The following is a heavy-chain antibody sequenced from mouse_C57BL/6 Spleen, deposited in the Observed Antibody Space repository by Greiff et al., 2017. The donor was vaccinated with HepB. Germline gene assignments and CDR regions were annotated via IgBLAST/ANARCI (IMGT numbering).Heavy chain of an antibody. CDR3: AKDSNYQRGYYFDY. V-gene: IGHV1-54*01. D-gene: IGHD2-5*01. Sequence: QVQLQQSGAELVRPGTSVKVSCKASGYAFTNYLIEWVKQRPGQGLEWIGVINPGSGGTNYNEKFKGKATLTADKSSSTAYMQLSSLTSDDSAVYFCAKDSNYQRGYYFDYWGQGTTLTVSS. CDR2: INPGSGGT. J-gene: IGHJ2*01. CDR1: GYAFTNYL.